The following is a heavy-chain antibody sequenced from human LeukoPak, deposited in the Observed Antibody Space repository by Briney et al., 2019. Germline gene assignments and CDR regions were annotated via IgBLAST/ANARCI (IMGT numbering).Heavy chain of an antibody. V-gene: IGHV3-30*02. Sequence: RPGGSLRLSCAASGFTSNIFGMTWARKPPAKGLEWVSFIGYEGVHKYYADSVKGRFTISKDNSKATLYLQMNSLRPEDTAVYYCAKDLHGGYSSDYWGQGTLVTVFS. J-gene: IGHJ4*02. CDR1: GFTSNIFG. CDR2: IGYEGVHK. CDR3: AKDLHGGYSSDY. D-gene: IGHD4-23*01.